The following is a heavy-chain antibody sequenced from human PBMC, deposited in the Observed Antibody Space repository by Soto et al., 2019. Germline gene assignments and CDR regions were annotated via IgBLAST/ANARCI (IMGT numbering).Heavy chain of an antibody. V-gene: IGHV4-61*03. CDR3: ARETYYDMLTGYYDDAFDI. CDR2: IYYSGST. D-gene: IGHD3-9*01. J-gene: IGHJ3*02. Sequence: QVQLQESGPGLVKPSETLSLPCTVSGGSVSSGSYYWSWIRQPPGKVLEWIGYIYYSGSTNYNPSLKSRVTISVDASKIHSALQVSSVSAADTAVYYWARETYYDMLTGYYDDAFDIWGQGTMVTVSS. CDR1: GGSVSSGSYY.